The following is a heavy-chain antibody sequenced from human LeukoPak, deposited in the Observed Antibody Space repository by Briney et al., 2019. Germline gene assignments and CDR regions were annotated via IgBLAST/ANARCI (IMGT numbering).Heavy chain of an antibody. V-gene: IGHV4-59*01. Sequence: PSETLSLTCTVSGGSISSYYWSWIRQPPGKGLEWIGYIYYSGCTNYNPSLKSRVTISIDTSNNQFSLKLSSVTAADTAVYYCARGNYYGSGSYDYWGQGTLVTVSS. D-gene: IGHD3-10*01. CDR1: GGSISSYY. CDR2: IYYSGCT. J-gene: IGHJ4*02. CDR3: ARGNYYGSGSYDY.